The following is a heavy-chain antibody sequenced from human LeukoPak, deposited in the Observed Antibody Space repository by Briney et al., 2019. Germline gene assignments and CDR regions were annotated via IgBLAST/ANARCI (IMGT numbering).Heavy chain of an antibody. CDR2: INHSGST. V-gene: IGHV4-34*01. CDR3: AGALVQWLANMPFDY. J-gene: IGHJ4*02. CDR1: GGSFSGYY. Sequence: PSETLSLTCAVYGGSFSGYYWSWIRQPPGKGLEWIGEINHSGSTNYNPSLKSRVTISVDTSKNQFSLKLSSVTAADTAVYYCAGALVQWLANMPFDYWGQGTLVTVSS. D-gene: IGHD6-19*01.